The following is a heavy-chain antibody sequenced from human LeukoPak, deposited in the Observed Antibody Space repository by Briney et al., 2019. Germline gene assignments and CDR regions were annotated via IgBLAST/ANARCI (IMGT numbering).Heavy chain of an antibody. Sequence: SETLSLTCAVYGGSFSGYYWSWIRQPPGKGLEWIGEINHSRSTNYNPSLKSRYTISIDTSKNQFSLKLSSVTAADTAVYYCAKRISFYGGNNNWFDPWGQGTLVTVSS. D-gene: IGHD4-23*01. CDR3: AKRISFYGGNNNWFDP. CDR2: INHSRST. V-gene: IGHV4-34*01. CDR1: GGSFSGYY. J-gene: IGHJ5*02.